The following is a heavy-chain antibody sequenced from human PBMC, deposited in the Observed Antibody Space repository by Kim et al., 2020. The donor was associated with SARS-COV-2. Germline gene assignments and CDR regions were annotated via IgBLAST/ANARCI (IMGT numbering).Heavy chain of an antibody. CDR1: GFTFFTYA. J-gene: IGHJ4*02. D-gene: IGHD3-10*01. CDR2: LSGSGDST. CDR3: AKGGSPYDY. V-gene: IGHV3-23*01. Sequence: GSLRLSCAASGFTFFTYAMGWVRQSPGKGLEWVSTLSGSGDSTYYADSVKGRFTISRDNSNNILYLQMNSLRGEDTAFYYCAKGGSPYDYWGLGTLVTVSS.